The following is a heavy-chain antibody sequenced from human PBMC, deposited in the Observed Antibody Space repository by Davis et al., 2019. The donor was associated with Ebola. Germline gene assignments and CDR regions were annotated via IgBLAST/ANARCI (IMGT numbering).Heavy chain of an antibody. V-gene: IGHV3-48*02. CDR1: GFTFSSYS. CDR3: ARDMEVDCSSTSCHAGNWFDP. J-gene: IGHJ5*02. D-gene: IGHD2-2*01. CDR2: ISSSSSTI. Sequence: GESLKISCAASGFTFSSYSMNWVRQAPGKGLEWVSYISSSSSTIYYADSVKGRFTISRDNAKNSLYLQMNSLRDEDTAVYYCARDMEVDCSSTSCHAGNWFDPWGQGTLVTVSS.